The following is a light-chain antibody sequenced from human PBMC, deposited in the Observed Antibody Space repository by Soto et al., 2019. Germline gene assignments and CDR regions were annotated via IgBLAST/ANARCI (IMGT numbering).Light chain of an antibody. J-gene: IGKJ5*01. CDR2: DAS. Sequence: THYADTLSFSPWYISTLSCRASQSVSSSYLAWYQQKPGQPPRLLIYDASNRATGIPARFSGSGSGTDFTLTISSLEPEDFAVYYCQQRSNWISFGQGTRLEIK. CDR3: QQRSNWIS. V-gene: IGKV3D-20*02. CDR1: QSVSSSY.